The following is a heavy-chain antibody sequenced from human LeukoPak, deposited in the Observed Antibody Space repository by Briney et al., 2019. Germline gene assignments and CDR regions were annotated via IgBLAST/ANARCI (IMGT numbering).Heavy chain of an antibody. CDR1: GGSISSGSYY. V-gene: IGHV4-39*01. CDR2: NSYSGTT. Sequence: SETLSLTCTVSGGSISSGSYYWGWVRQPPGKGLEWIGSNSYSGTTYYNLSLKSRVTLSVDTSKNQFSLKLSAVTAADTALYYCARHLRGGSIWFDYWGQGTLVTVSS. J-gene: IGHJ4*02. D-gene: IGHD6-13*01. CDR3: ARHLRGGSIWFDY.